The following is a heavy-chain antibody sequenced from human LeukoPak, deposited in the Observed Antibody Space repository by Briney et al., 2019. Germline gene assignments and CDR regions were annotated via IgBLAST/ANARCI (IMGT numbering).Heavy chain of an antibody. J-gene: IGHJ5*02. CDR1: GGSVSSDYYY. CDR2: IYYSGST. CDR3: ASVGTYCSSTSCWDS. D-gene: IGHD2-2*01. V-gene: IGHV4-31*03. Sequence: PSQTLSLTCTVSGGSVSSDYYYWSWLRQHPGKGLEWIGYIYYSGSTYYNPSLKSRVTISVDTSKNQFSLKLSSVTAADTAVYYCASVGTYCSSTSCWDSWGQGTLVTVSS.